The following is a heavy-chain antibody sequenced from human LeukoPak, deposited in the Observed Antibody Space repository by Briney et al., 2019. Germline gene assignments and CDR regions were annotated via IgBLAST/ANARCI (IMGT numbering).Heavy chain of an antibody. D-gene: IGHD2-21*02. CDR2: ISSSGSTI. Sequence: GGSLRLSCAASGFTFSDYYMSWIRQAPGKGLEWVSYISSSGSTIYCADSVKGRFTISRDNAKNSLYLQMNSLRAEDTAVYYCARYGAYCGGDCYSYYYYYMDVWGKGTTVTVSS. CDR1: GFTFSDYY. CDR3: ARYGAYCGGDCYSYYYYYMDV. V-gene: IGHV3-11*01. J-gene: IGHJ6*03.